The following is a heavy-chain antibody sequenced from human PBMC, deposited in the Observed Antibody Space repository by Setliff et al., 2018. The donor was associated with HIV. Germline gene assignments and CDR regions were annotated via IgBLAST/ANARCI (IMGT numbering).Heavy chain of an antibody. D-gene: IGHD3-22*01. CDR2: INAGNGNT. CDR3: ARGGGSNGYFFDS. V-gene: IGHV1-3*01. Sequence: ASVKVSCRASGYTFTTYTIHGGRQATGHRLEWMGWINAGNGNTKDSQRFQGRVTSSADESTTTAYMELRSLNNEDAAVYYCARGGGSNGYFFDSWGQGTLVTVSS. J-gene: IGHJ4*02. CDR1: GYTFTTYT.